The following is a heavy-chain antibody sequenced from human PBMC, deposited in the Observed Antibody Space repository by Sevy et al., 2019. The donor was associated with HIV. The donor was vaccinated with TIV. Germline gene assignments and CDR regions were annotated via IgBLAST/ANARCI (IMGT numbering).Heavy chain of an antibody. Sequence: GGSLRLSCAASGFTFSSDSMNWVRQAPGKGLEWVSYISSSSSTIYYADSAKGRFTISRDNAKNSLYLQMNSLRAEDTAVYYCARDLFRAVAGGYYGMDVWGQGTTVTVSS. CDR2: ISSSSSTI. CDR1: GFTFSSDS. CDR3: ARDLFRAVAGGYYGMDV. V-gene: IGHV3-48*01. D-gene: IGHD6-19*01. J-gene: IGHJ6*02.